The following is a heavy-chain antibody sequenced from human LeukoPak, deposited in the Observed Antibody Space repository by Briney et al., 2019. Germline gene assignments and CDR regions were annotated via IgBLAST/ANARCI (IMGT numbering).Heavy chain of an antibody. Sequence: ASVKVSCKASGYTFTSYDINWVRQATGQGLEWMGWMNPNSGNTSYAQKFQGRVTMTSNTSITTAYMKLSSLRSEDRAEYNCASMKRITIIGVVISRYYYYGMDVWGQGTTVTVSS. CDR3: ASMKRITIIGVVISRYYYYGMDV. J-gene: IGHJ6*02. V-gene: IGHV1-8*01. D-gene: IGHD3-3*01. CDR2: MNPNSGNT. CDR1: GYTFTSYD.